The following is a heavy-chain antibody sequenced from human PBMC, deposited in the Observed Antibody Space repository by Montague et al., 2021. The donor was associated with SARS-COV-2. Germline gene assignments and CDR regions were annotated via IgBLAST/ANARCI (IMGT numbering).Heavy chain of an antibody. CDR1: GGSSSGYY. V-gene: IGHV4-34*01. Sequence: SETLSLTCAVYGGSSSGYYWTWIRQPPGKGLEWVGEINDRGSTNYNPSFESRLTMSVDTSKNQFSLRLKSVSAADTAVYYCARGQVTIFGVLIMLPAAGAVDVWGQGTTVTVSS. D-gene: IGHD3-3*01. CDR2: INDRGST. J-gene: IGHJ3*01. CDR3: ARGQVTIFGVLIMLPAAGAVDV.